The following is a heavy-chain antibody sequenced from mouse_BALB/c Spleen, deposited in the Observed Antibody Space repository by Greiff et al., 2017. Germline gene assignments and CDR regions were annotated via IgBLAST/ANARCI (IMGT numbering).Heavy chain of an antibody. CDR2: ISSGGSYT. CDR3: TRCPGAMDY. CDR1: GFTFSSYT. V-gene: IGHV5-6-4*01. J-gene: IGHJ4*01. Sequence: EVNVVESGGGLVKPGGSLKLSCAASGFTFSSYTMSWVRQTPEKRLEWVATISSGGSYTYYPDSVKGRFTISRDNAKNTLYLQMSSLKSEDTAMYYCTRCPGAMDYWGQGTSVTVSS.